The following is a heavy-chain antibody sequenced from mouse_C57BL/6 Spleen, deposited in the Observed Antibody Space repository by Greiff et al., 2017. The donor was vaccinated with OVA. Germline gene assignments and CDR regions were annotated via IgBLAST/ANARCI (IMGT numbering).Heavy chain of an antibody. D-gene: IGHD2-1*01. V-gene: IGHV1-50*01. CDR3: ARGHYGNYGYFDV. CDR1: GYTFTSYW. J-gene: IGHJ1*03. Sequence: VQLQQPGAELVKPGASVKLSCKASGYTFTSYWMQWVKQRPGQGLEWIGEIDPSDSYTNYNQKFKGKATLTVDTSSSTAYMQLSSLTSEDSAVYYCARGHYGNYGYFDVWGTGTTVTVSS. CDR2: IDPSDSYT.